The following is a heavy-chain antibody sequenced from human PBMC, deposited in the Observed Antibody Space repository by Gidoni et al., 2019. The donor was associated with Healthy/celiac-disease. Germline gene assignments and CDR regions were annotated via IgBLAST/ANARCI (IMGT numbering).Heavy chain of an antibody. V-gene: IGHV4-38-2*01. D-gene: IGHD4-17*01. J-gene: IGHJ3*02. CDR1: GYSFSRGYY. CDR3: ARAYGGNFDAFDM. Sequence: QVQLQESGPGLVKPSETLSLTCAVSGYSFSRGYYWGWIRQPPGKGLEWIGSIYHSGSTNYNPSLKSRVTISGDTSKNQFSLKLSSVTAADTAVYYCARAYGGNFDAFDMWGQGTVVTVSS. CDR2: IYHSGST.